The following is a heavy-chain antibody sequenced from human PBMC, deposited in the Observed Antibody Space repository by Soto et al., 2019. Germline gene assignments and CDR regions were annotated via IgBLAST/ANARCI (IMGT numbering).Heavy chain of an antibody. J-gene: IGHJ5*02. CDR2: INAGNGNT. CDR1: GYTFTSYA. D-gene: IGHD1-26*01. V-gene: IGHV1-3*01. CDR3: ARDPISSNGIVHNWFDP. Sequence: VASVKVSCKXSGYTFTSYAMHWVRQAPGQRLEWMGWINAGNGNTKYSQKFQGRVTITRDTSASTAYMELSSLRSEDTAVYYCARDPISSNGIVHNWFDPWGQGTLVTVSS.